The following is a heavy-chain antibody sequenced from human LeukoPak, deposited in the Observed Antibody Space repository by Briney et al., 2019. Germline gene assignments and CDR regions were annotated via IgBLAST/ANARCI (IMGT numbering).Heavy chain of an antibody. CDR1: GFTFSGYS. CDR2: IDGSGSLI. D-gene: IGHD6-25*01. J-gene: IGHJ4*02. Sequence: GGSLRLSCAASGFTFSGYSMNWVRQAPGKGLEWLSYIDGSGSLIYYADSVKGRFTISRDNAKRSLYLQMNSLSAADTAVYYCARDRRSGFKNDFDYWGQGTLVTVSP. V-gene: IGHV3-21*05. CDR3: ARDRRSGFKNDFDY.